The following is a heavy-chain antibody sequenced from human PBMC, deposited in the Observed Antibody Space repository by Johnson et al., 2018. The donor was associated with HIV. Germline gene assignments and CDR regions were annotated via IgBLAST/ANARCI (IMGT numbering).Heavy chain of an antibody. CDR1: GCTFSSYD. CDR2: IWYDGSNK. CDR3: ARAYYDSRGYYPHAFHV. J-gene: IGHJ3*01. D-gene: IGHD3-22*01. Sequence: VLLLESGGGLVQPGGSLRLSCAASGCTFSSYDMHWVRQATGKGLEWVAVIWYDGSNKYYADSVKGRFTNSRDNSKNTLYLQMNSLRAEDTAVYYCARAYYDSRGYYPHAFHVWGQGTVVTVSS. V-gene: IGHV3-33*08.